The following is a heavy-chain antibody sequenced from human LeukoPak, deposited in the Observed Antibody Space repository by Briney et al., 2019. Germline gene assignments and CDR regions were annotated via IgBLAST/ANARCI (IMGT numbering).Heavy chain of an antibody. Sequence: PSQTLSLTCTVSGGSISSGGYYWSWIRQPPGKGLEWIGYIYHSGSTYYNPSLKSRVTISVDTSKNQSSLKLSSVTAADTAVYYCARQGEVDTAMVHPKDAFDIWGQGTMVTVSS. CDR2: IYHSGST. V-gene: IGHV4-30-2*01. CDR3: ARQGEVDTAMVHPKDAFDI. D-gene: IGHD5-18*01. J-gene: IGHJ3*02. CDR1: GGSISSGGYY.